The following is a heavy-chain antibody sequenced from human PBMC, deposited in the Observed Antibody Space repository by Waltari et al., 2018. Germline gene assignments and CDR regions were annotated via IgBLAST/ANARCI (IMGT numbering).Heavy chain of an antibody. J-gene: IGHJ4*02. V-gene: IGHV3-23*01. D-gene: IGHD1-26*01. CDR2: ISDSGDTI. Sequence: EVQLLESGGDFEQPGGSLRLSCAASGFAFSTYAMSWGRQAPGKGREWVSGISDSGDTIFYADSVKGRFTVSRDNSEKTLYLHLNSLRGEDTAMYYCARAGLGSGPDYWGQGTLVTVSS. CDR1: GFAFSTYA. CDR3: ARAGLGSGPDY.